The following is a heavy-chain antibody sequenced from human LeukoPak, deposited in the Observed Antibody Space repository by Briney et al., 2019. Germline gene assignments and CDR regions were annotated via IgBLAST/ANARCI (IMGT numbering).Heavy chain of an antibody. CDR2: IYHSGST. D-gene: IGHD6-6*01. CDR3: AREGPIAARRGFIMY. Sequence: SETLSLTCTVSGGSISSGGYYWSWIRQPPGKGLEWIGYIYHSGSTYYNPSLKSRVTISVDRSKNQFSLKLSSVTAADTAVYYCAREGPIAARRGFIMYWGQGTLVTVSS. J-gene: IGHJ4*02. CDR1: GGSISSGGYY. V-gene: IGHV4-30-2*01.